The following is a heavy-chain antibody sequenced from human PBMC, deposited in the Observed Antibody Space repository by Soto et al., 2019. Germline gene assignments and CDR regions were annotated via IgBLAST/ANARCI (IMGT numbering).Heavy chain of an antibody. V-gene: IGHV3-21*06. D-gene: IGHD6-19*01. J-gene: IGHJ4*02. Sequence: EVQLVESGGGLVKPGGSVRLSCEASGFTFTSDSMTWVSQAPGKGLEWVSSISSHGRDIFYADSVKGRFTISRDNAKDSLHLQMNSLTGEDSAVYYCARGAALAGKLDLWGQGTLVTVSS. CDR1: GFTFTSDS. CDR2: ISSHGRDI. CDR3: ARGAALAGKLDL.